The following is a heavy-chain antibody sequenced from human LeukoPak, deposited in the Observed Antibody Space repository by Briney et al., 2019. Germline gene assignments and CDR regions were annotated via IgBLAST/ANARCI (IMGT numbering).Heavy chain of an antibody. Sequence: ASVKVSCKASGYTFTSYAMNWVRQAPGQGLEWMGWINTNTGNPTYAQGFTGRFVFSLDTSVSAAYLQISSLEAEDTAVYYCARESPLGPSRYWGQGTLVTVSS. CDR2: INTNTGNP. D-gene: IGHD7-27*01. CDR1: GYTFTSYA. V-gene: IGHV7-4-1*02. J-gene: IGHJ4*02. CDR3: ARESPLGPSRY.